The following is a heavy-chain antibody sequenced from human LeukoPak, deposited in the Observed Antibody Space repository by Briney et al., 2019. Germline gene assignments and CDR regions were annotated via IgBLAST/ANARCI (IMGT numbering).Heavy chain of an antibody. J-gene: IGHJ5*02. CDR3: ARLGSAAAARNWFDP. Sequence: PSETLSLTCTVSGGSISSSSYYWGWIRQPPGKGLEWIGSIYYSGSTYYNPSLKSRVTISVDTSKNQFSLKLSSVTAADTAVYYCARLGSAAAARNWFDPWGQGTLVTVSS. V-gene: IGHV4-39*01. D-gene: IGHD6-13*01. CDR1: GGSISSSSYY. CDR2: IYYSGST.